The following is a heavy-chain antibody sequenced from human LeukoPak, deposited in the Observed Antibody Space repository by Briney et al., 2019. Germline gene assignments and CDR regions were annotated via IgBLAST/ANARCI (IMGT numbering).Heavy chain of an antibody. D-gene: IGHD3-10*01. CDR2: ISGSGGST. Sequence: PGGSLRLSCAASGFTFSSYAMSWVRQAPGKGLEWVSAISGSGGSTYYADSVKSRFTISRDNSKNTLYLQMNSLRAEDTAVYYCAKPSYYYGSGSLGYFDLWGRGTLVTVSS. CDR1: GFTFSSYA. J-gene: IGHJ2*01. CDR3: AKPSYYYGSGSLGYFDL. V-gene: IGHV3-23*01.